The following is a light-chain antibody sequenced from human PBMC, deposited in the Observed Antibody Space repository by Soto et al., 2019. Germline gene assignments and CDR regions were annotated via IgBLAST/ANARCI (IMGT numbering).Light chain of an antibody. CDR3: QEGSTLLT. Sequence: DIQITQSPSSLSTSVGDRVTITCRTSQSVSTYLNWYQQRPGKAPKLLIYAASSLESGVPSRFSGSGSGPDFTLTISSLQPEDFATYYCQEGSTLLTFGGGTRVDIK. V-gene: IGKV1-39*01. J-gene: IGKJ4*01. CDR1: QSVSTY. CDR2: AAS.